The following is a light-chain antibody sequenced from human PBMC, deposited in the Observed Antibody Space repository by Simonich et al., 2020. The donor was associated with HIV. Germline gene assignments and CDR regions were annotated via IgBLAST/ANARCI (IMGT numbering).Light chain of an antibody. CDR3: QQRSNWEGT. CDR1: QSVSSY. J-gene: IGKJ4*01. V-gene: IGKV3-11*01. Sequence: EIVLTQSPATLSLSPGERATLSCRASQSVSSYLAWYQQKPGQAPRLLIYDASNRATGIPARFSGNGSGTDFTLTISSLEPEDFAVYYCQQRSNWEGTFGGGTKVEIK. CDR2: DAS.